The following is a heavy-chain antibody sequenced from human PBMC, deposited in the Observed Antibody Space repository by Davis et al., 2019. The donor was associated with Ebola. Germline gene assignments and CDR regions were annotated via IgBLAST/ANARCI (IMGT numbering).Heavy chain of an antibody. Sequence: AASVKVSCKTSGYTFTGYYLHWVRQAPGQGLEWMGWIYPNSGGTNYAQSFQGRVTLTRDTSISTAYMELTSLTSDDTALYYCARVGEEFCGVNCWQDALDIWGQGTMVVVSS. CDR2: IYPNSGGT. CDR3: ARVGEEFCGVNCWQDALDI. V-gene: IGHV1-2*02. D-gene: IGHD2-21*01. J-gene: IGHJ3*02. CDR1: GYTFTGYY.